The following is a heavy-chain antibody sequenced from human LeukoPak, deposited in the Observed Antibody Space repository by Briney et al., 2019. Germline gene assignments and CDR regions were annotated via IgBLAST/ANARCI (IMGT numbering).Heavy chain of an antibody. D-gene: IGHD3-22*01. J-gene: IGHJ4*02. CDR2: ISAYNGNT. Sequence: ASVKVSCKASGYTFTSYDINWVRQAPGQGLEWMGWISAYNGNTNYAQKLQGRVTMTTDTSTSTAYMELRSLRSDDTAVYYCARTSYDSSGYPVDYWGQGTLVTVSS. V-gene: IGHV1-18*01. CDR3: ARTSYDSSGYPVDY. CDR1: GYTFTSYD.